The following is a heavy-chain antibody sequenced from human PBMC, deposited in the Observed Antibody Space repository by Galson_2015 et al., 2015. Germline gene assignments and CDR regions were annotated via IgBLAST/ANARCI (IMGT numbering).Heavy chain of an antibody. CDR3: ARWASDRRGGYYSDY. D-gene: IGHD3-22*01. CDR2: ISDADGINK. Sequence: SLRLSCAASGFTFSCCGLHWVRQAPGKGLEWVAVISDADGINKYYADSVRGRFTISRDNSKNTLYLQMNSLTTEDTAVYYCARWASDRRGGYYSDYWGQGTLVTVSS. J-gene: IGHJ4*02. CDR1: GFTFSCCG. V-gene: IGHV3-30*03.